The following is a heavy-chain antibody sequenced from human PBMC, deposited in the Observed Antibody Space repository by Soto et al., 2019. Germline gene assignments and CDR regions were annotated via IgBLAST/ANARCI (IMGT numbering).Heavy chain of an antibody. CDR3: AKQGEAAAGYYYYYYMDV. Sequence: GGSLRLSCAASGFTFSSYAMSWVRQAPGKGLEWVSAISGSGGSTYYADSVKGRFTISRDNSKNTLYLQMNSLRAEDTAVYYCAKQGEAAAGYYYYYYMDVWGKGTTVTVSS. J-gene: IGHJ6*03. V-gene: IGHV3-23*01. CDR1: GFTFSSYA. D-gene: IGHD6-13*01. CDR2: ISGSGGST.